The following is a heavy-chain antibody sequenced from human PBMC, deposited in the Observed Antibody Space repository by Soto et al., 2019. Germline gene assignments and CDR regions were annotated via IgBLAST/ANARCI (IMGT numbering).Heavy chain of an antibody. CDR1: GVTFSNYW. J-gene: IGHJ4*02. CDR2: INSDGSST. CDR3: ARDPAPIGWYDY. V-gene: IGHV3-74*03. D-gene: IGHD6-19*01. Sequence: SLRLSCAASGVTFSNYWMHWVRQAPGKGLVWVSRINSDGSSTMYADSVKGRFTIFRDNAKNTLYLQMNSLRAEDTAVYYCARDPAPIGWYDYWGQGILVTVSS.